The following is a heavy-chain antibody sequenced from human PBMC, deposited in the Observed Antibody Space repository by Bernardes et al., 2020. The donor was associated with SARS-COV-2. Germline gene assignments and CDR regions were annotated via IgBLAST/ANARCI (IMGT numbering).Heavy chain of an antibody. J-gene: IGHJ2*01. V-gene: IGHV3-74*01. D-gene: IGHD2-15*01. CDR1: GFTLRRYW. CDR3: ARDVAGRDGL. CDR2: TNEDGTIT. Sequence: GSLRLSCAASGFTLRRYWMHWVRQVPGKGLVWVARTNEDGTITNYADSVRGRYTISRDNAKNTLYLQMSSLRAEDTAVYYCARDVAGRDGLWGRGTLVTVSS.